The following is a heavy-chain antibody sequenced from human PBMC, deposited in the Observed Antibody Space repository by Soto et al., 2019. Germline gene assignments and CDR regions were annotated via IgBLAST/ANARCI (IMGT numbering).Heavy chain of an antibody. CDR3: ARDKRRDGYNYDY. CDR1: GGTFSSYA. J-gene: IGHJ4*02. CDR2: IIPIFGTA. Sequence: ASVKVSCKASGGTFSSYAISWVRQAPGQGLEWMGGIIPIFGTANYAQKFQGRVTITADESTSTAYMELSSLRSEDTAVYYCARDKRRDGYNYDYCGQGTLVTVSS. D-gene: IGHD5-12*01. V-gene: IGHV1-69*13.